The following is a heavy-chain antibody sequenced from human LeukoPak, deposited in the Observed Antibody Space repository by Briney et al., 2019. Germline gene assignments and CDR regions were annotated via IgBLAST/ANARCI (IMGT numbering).Heavy chain of an antibody. CDR2: IGRSGTTI. CDR3: AKEISSSWYFDYYYYMDV. D-gene: IGHD6-13*01. J-gene: IGHJ6*03. Sequence: GGSLRLSCAASGFTFSDYYMSWIRQVPGKGLEWVSYIGRSGTTIHYADSVKGRFTISWDNAKNSLYLQMNSLRAEDTAVYYCAKEISSSWYFDYYYYMDVWGKGTTVTISS. CDR1: GFTFSDYY. V-gene: IGHV3-11*04.